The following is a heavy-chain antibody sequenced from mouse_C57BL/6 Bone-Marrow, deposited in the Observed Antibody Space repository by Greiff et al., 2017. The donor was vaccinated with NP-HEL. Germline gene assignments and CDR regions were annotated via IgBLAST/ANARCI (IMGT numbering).Heavy chain of an antibody. CDR3: ARSAYYDYDWFAY. Sequence: VQLQQSGPELVKPGASVKIPCKASGYTFTDYNMDWVKQSHGKSLEWIGDINPNNGGTIYNQKFKGKATLTVDKSSSTAYMERRSLTSEDTAVYYCARSAYYDYDWFAYWGQGTLVTVSA. J-gene: IGHJ3*01. CDR2: INPNNGGT. V-gene: IGHV1-18*01. D-gene: IGHD2-4*01. CDR1: GYTFTDYN.